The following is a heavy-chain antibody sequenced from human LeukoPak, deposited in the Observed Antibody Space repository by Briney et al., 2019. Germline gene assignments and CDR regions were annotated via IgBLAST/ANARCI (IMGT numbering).Heavy chain of an antibody. V-gene: IGHV3-23*01. D-gene: IGHD3-9*01. CDR3: AKPRDYDILTGYPYGHDAFDI. J-gene: IGHJ3*02. CDR1: GFTFSSSA. Sequence: GGSLRLSCTTSGFTFSSSAMSWVHQAPGKGLEWVSDINSSGGRTYYADSVKGRFTISRDNSKNTLYLQMNSLRAEDTAVYYCAKPRDYDILTGYPYGHDAFDIWGQGTMVTVSS. CDR2: INSSGGRT.